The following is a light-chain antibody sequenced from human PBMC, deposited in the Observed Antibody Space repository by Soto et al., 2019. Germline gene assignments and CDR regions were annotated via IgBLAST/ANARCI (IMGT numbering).Light chain of an antibody. Sequence: DIVMTQSPDSLAVSLGERTTINCKSSQSIFYSSNNKNYLAWYQQKPGQPPKMLIYWASTRESGVPDRFSGSGSGTDFTLTISSLQAEDVAVYYCQQYSNTPLTFGGGTKVEIK. CDR3: QQYSNTPLT. V-gene: IGKV4-1*01. CDR2: WAS. CDR1: QSIFYSSNNKNY. J-gene: IGKJ4*01.